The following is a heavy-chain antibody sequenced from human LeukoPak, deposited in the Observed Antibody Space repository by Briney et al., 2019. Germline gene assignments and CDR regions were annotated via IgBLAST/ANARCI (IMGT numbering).Heavy chain of an antibody. CDR3: AKGSRPGSSGYPNLDS. CDR1: GFTVSNNY. V-gene: IGHV3-53*01. Sequence: PGGSLRLSCAASGFTVSNNYMNWVRRAPGKGLEWVSLIYGGGSTNYADSVKGRFTISRDTSKNTLYLQMNSLRVEDTAVYYCAKGSRPGSSGYPNLDSWGRGTLVTVSA. CDR2: IYGGGST. D-gene: IGHD3-22*01. J-gene: IGHJ4*02.